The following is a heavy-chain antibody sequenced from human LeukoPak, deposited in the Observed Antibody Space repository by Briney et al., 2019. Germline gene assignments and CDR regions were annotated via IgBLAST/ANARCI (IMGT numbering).Heavy chain of an antibody. CDR3: ASSTTVTIFDY. J-gene: IGHJ4*02. CDR2: LYYTGST. CDR1: GGSISSYY. V-gene: IGHV4-59*01. Sequence: SETLSLTCTVSGGSISSYYWSWIRQPPGKGLEWIGYLYYTGSTKYNASLKSRVTISVDMSKKQISLKLRSVTAADTAVYYCASSTTVTIFDYWGQGTLVTVSS. D-gene: IGHD4-17*01.